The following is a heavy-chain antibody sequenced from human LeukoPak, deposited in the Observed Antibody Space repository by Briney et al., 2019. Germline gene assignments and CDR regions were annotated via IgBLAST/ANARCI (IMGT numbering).Heavy chain of an antibody. CDR3: ARDQAGGSYTFDY. J-gene: IGHJ4*02. CDR2: INSDGSST. D-gene: IGHD1-26*01. CDR1: GFTFSSYW. Sequence: GGSLRLSCAASGFTFSSYWMHWVRQAPGKGLVWVSRINSDGSSTSYADSVKRRFTISRDNAKNTLYLQMNSLRAEDTAVYYCARDQAGGSYTFDYWGQGTLVTVSS. V-gene: IGHV3-74*01.